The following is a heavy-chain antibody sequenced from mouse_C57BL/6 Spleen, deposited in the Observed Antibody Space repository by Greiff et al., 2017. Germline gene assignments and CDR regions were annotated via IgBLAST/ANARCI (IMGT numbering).Heavy chain of an antibody. CDR3: ARHGGYYGSSYQGYFDY. V-gene: IGHV5-6*01. D-gene: IGHD1-1*01. Sequence: VKLMESGGDLVKPGGSLKLSCAASGFTFSSYGMSWVRQTPDKRLEWVATISSGGSYTYYPDSVKGRFTISRDNAKNTLYLQMSSLKSEDTAMYYCARHGGYYGSSYQGYFDYWGQGTTLTVSS. CDR1: GFTFSSYG. J-gene: IGHJ2*01. CDR2: ISSGGSYT.